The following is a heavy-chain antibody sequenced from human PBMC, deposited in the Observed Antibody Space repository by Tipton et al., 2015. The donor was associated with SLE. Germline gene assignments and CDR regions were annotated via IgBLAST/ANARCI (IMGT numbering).Heavy chain of an antibody. D-gene: IGHD3-3*01. J-gene: IGHJ6*03. CDR3: ARATFHLYYDFWSGYPERYYYMDV. CDR2: IKSRTDGGTT. V-gene: IGHV3-15*01. CDR1: GFSFSNAW. Sequence: SLRLSCAASGFSFSNAWMSWVRQAPGKGLEWVGRIKSRTDGGTTDYTAPVKGRFTISRDDSKDTLYLQMNSLKIEDTAVYYCARATFHLYYDFWSGYPERYYYMDVWGKGTTVTVSS.